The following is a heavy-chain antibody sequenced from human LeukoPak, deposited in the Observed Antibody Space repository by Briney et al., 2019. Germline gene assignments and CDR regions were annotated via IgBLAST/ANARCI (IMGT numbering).Heavy chain of an antibody. J-gene: IGHJ4*02. CDR2: ISRSGEST. CDR1: GFTFSGFA. Sequence: PGGSLRLSCAASGFTFSGFAMSWIRQAPGKGLEWGSSISRSGESTFYADSVRGRFTISRDNSKNTVSLQMESLRAEDTALYYCAKDYAVGSIDYWGQGTLVTVSS. D-gene: IGHD3-16*01. V-gene: IGHV3-23*01. CDR3: AKDYAVGSIDY.